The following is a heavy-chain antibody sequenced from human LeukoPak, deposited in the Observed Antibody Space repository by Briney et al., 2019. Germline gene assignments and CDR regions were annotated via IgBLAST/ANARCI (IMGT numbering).Heavy chain of an antibody. CDR2: ISYDGSNK. Sequence: GGSLRLSCAASGFTFSSYGMHWVRQAPGKGLEWVAVISYDGSNKYYADSVKGRFTISRDNSKNTLYLQMNSLRAEDTAVYYCAKPTAVKSPIFDYWGQGTLVTVSS. CDR3: AKPTAVKSPIFDY. V-gene: IGHV3-30*18. CDR1: GFTFSSYG. D-gene: IGHD2-21*02. J-gene: IGHJ4*02.